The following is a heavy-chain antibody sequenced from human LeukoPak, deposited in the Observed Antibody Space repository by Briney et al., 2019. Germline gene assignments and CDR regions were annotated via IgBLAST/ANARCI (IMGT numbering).Heavy chain of an antibody. V-gene: IGHV1-18*01. CDR2: ISAYNGNT. D-gene: IGHD3-10*01. J-gene: IGHJ3*02. Sequence: ASVKVSCKASGYTFTSYSNSWVRQAPGQGLEWMGWISAYNGNTNYAQKLQGRVTMTTDTSTSTAYMELRTLRSDDTAVYYCAREAPLAAGSDAFDIWGQGTMVTVSS. CDR1: GYTFTSYS. CDR3: AREAPLAAGSDAFDI.